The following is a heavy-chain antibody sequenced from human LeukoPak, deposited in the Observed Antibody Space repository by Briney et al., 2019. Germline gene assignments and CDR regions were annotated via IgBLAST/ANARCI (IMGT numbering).Heavy chain of an antibody. CDR1: GFTFSSYA. CDR3: AKDLGRYRNNYFDY. D-gene: IGHD1-26*01. Sequence: PGGSLRLSCVVSGFTFSSYAMSWVRQAPEKGLEWVATISGSGGGTYYADSVKGRFTISRDDSRNTLYLQMNSLRAEDTAVYYCAKDLGRYRNNYFDYWGQGTLVTVSS. J-gene: IGHJ4*02. V-gene: IGHV3-23*01. CDR2: ISGSGGGT.